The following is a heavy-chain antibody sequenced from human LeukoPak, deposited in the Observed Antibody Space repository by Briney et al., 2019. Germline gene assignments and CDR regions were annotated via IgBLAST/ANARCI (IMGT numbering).Heavy chain of an antibody. CDR1: GFTFSSYG. J-gene: IGHJ4*02. Sequence: SGGSLRLSCAASGFTFSSYGMHWVRQAPGKGLEWVAVISYDGSNKYYADSVKGRFTISRDNSKNTLYLQMNSLRAEDTAVYYCAKEKNIAVDIYYFDYWGQGTLVTVSS. D-gene: IGHD6-19*01. CDR2: ISYDGSNK. CDR3: AKEKNIAVDIYYFDY. V-gene: IGHV3-30*18.